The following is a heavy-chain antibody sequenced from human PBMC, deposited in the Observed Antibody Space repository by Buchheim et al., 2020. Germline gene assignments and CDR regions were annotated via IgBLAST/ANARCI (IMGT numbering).Heavy chain of an antibody. D-gene: IGHD3-10*01. CDR1: GGSISSYY. Sequence: QVQLQESGPGLVKPSETLSLTCTVSGGSISSYYWSWIRQPPGKGLEWIGYIYYSGGTNYNPSLKSRVTISVDTSKNQFSLKLSSVTAADTAVYYCAGRGQYYYGSGHWYYFDYWGQGTL. V-gene: IGHV4-59*01. CDR2: IYYSGGT. CDR3: AGRGQYYYGSGHWYYFDY. J-gene: IGHJ4*02.